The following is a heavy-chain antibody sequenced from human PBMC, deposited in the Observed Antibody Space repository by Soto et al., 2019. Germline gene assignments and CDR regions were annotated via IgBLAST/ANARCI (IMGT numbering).Heavy chain of an antibody. CDR1: GFTVSSNY. D-gene: IGHD6-13*01. Sequence: EVQLVESGGGLVQPGGSLRLSCAASGFTVSSNYMSWVRQAPGKGLEWVSLIYSGGSTFYADSVKGRFTISRDNSKNTLYLQMNSLRAEDTAVYYCVRSRSWYGLGPGVFDYWGQGTLVTVSS. CDR2: IYSGGST. CDR3: VRSRSWYGLGPGVFDY. J-gene: IGHJ4*02. V-gene: IGHV3-66*01.